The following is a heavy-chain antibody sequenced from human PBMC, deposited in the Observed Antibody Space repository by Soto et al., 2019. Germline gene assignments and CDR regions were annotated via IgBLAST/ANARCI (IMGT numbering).Heavy chain of an antibody. CDR2: MNPNSGNT. Sequence: ASVKVSCKASGYTFTSYDINWVRQATGQGLGWMGWMNPNSGNTGYAQKFQGRVTMTRNTSISTAYMELSSLRSEDTAVYYCARGGAYGDNYYYYYGMDVWGQGTTVTVSS. CDR1: GYTFTSYD. J-gene: IGHJ6*02. D-gene: IGHD4-17*01. V-gene: IGHV1-8*01. CDR3: ARGGAYGDNYYYYYGMDV.